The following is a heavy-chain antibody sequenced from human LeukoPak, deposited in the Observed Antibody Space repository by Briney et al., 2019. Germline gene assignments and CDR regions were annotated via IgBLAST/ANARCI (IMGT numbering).Heavy chain of an antibody. D-gene: IGHD2-2*02. V-gene: IGHV1-2*02. CDR1: GYTFTGYY. J-gene: IGHJ3*02. Sequence: EASVKVSCKASGYTFTGYYMHWVRQAPGQGLQWMGWINPNSGGTNYAQKFQGRVTMTRDTSISTAYMELSRLRSDDTAVYYCARGIVVVPAAIVDAFDIWGQGTMATVSS. CDR2: INPNSGGT. CDR3: ARGIVVVPAAIVDAFDI.